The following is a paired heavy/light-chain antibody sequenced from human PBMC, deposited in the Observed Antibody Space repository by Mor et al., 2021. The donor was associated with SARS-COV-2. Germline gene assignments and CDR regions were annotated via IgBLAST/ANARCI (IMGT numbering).Light chain of an antibody. J-gene: IGLJ3*02. Sequence: QTVVTQEPSLSVSPGGTVTLTCGLRSGSVSTLYYPSWYQQTPGQAPRTLIYSTNTRSSGVPDRFSGSILGNKAALTITGAQADDESDYYCVLYMDSGAWVFGGGTKLTVL. V-gene: IGLV8-61*01. CDR2: STN. CDR1: SGSVSTLYY. CDR3: VLYMDSGAWV.
Heavy chain of an antibody. V-gene: IGHV1-2*02. CDR3: ARAKESNEMARAAGY. Sequence: QVLLVQSGAEVKKSGASVKVSCKASGYTFTAYYMHWVRQAPGQGLEWMGWINPRNGGTRYAQKFQGRVTMTRETSISTAYMELTSLRSDDTAVYYCARAKESNEMARAAGYWGQGTLVTVPS. CDR1: GYTFTAYY. D-gene: IGHD6-25*01. J-gene: IGHJ4*02. CDR2: INPRNGGT.